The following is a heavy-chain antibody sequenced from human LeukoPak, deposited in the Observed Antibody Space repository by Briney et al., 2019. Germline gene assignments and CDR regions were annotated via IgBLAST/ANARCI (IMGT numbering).Heavy chain of an antibody. D-gene: IGHD6-13*01. CDR2: IIPILGIA. J-gene: IGHJ3*02. Sequence: SVTVSFKASGGTFSSYTISWVLQAPGQGLEWMGRIIPILGIANYAQKFQGRVTITADKSTSTAYMELSSLRSEDTAVYYCARDIAAAGTGRAFDIWGQGTMVTVPS. V-gene: IGHV1-69*04. CDR1: GGTFSSYT. CDR3: ARDIAAAGTGRAFDI.